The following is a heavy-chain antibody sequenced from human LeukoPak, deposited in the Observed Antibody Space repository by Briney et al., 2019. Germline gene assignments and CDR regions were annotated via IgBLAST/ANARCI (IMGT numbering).Heavy chain of an antibody. CDR1: GFTFSDYY. CDR2: IYSGGST. J-gene: IGHJ4*02. CDR3: ARDKEGGTTGYFDY. D-gene: IGHD1-7*01. Sequence: PGGSLRLSCAASGFTFSDYYMSWVRQAPGKGLEWVSVIYSGGSTYYADSVEGRFTISRDNSKNTLYLQMNSLRAEDTAVYYCARDKEGGTTGYFDYWGQGTLVTVSS. V-gene: IGHV3-53*01.